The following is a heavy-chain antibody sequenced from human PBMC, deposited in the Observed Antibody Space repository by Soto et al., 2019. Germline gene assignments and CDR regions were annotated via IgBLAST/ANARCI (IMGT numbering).Heavy chain of an antibody. V-gene: IGHV1-69*02. CDR3: ARGDPAMPQCGWFDP. D-gene: IGHD5-18*01. CDR1: GGTFSSYS. Sequence: QVKLVQSGAEVKKPGSSVKVSCKASGGTFSSYSISWVRQAPGQGLEWMGRIIPIIGIVNYAQKFQGRVTINADKFTSTAYMELSSLRSEDTAVYYCARGDPAMPQCGWFDPWGQGSLVTVSS. CDR2: IIPIIGIV. J-gene: IGHJ5*02.